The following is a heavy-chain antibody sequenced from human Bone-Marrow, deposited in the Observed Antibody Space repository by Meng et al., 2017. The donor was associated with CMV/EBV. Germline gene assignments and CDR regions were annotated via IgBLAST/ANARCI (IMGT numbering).Heavy chain of an antibody. J-gene: IGHJ4*02. Sequence: ASGFTFSSYAMTWVRQAPGKGLEWVSAISGSGDNTYYADSVNGRFTISRDNSKNTLYLQMKSLRAEDTAVYYCAKDYYGDSGDYFDYWGQGTLVTVSS. CDR1: GFTFSSYA. CDR2: ISGSGDNT. V-gene: IGHV3-23*01. CDR3: AKDYYGDSGDYFDY. D-gene: IGHD4-17*01.